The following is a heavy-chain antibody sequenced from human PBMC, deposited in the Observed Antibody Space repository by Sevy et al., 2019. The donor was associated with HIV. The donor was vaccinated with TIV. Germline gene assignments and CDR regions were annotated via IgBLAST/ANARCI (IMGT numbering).Heavy chain of an antibody. Sequence: GGSLRLSCATSAFTFSAYGMHWVRQAPGKGLEWVSTIWYDGGKKYYADSVKGRFTIYRDNSKNTLYLQMKSLRAEDTAVYDCVRAGVPAAIGFDYWGQGTLVTVSS. V-gene: IGHV3-33*01. CDR3: VRAGVPAAIGFDY. J-gene: IGHJ4*02. CDR1: AFTFSAYG. D-gene: IGHD2-2*01. CDR2: IWYDGGKK.